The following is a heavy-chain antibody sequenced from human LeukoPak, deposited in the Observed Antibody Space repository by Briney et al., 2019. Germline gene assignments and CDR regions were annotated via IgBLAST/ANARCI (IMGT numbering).Heavy chain of an antibody. CDR1: GFTFSSYW. V-gene: IGHV3-74*01. J-gene: IGHJ5*02. CDR3: AGDLGQYYDTSDNWFDP. D-gene: IGHD3-22*01. CDR2: INSDGINT. Sequence: GGSLRLSCAASGFTFSSYWMHWVRQAPGKGLVWVSRINSDGINTSYADSVKGRFTITRDNAKNTLNLQMNSLRAEDTAVYYCAGDLGQYYDTSDNWFDPWGQGTLVTVSS.